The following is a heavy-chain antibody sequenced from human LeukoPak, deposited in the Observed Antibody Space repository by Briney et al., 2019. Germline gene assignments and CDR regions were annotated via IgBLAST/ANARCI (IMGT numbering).Heavy chain of an antibody. D-gene: IGHD6-13*01. J-gene: IGHJ4*02. V-gene: IGHV4-34*01. Sequence: SETLSLTYAVYGGSFSGFYWSWIRQPPGKGLEWIGEINHSGSTNYNPSLKSRVTISVDTSKNQFSLKLSSVTAADTAVYYCATRSSWYEPRSFDYWGQGTLVTVSS. CDR1: GGSFSGFY. CDR2: INHSGST. CDR3: ATRSSWYEPRSFDY.